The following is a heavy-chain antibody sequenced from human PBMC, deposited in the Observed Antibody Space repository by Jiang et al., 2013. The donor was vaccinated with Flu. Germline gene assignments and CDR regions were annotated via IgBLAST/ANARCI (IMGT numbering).Heavy chain of an antibody. D-gene: IGHD2-21*01. CDR2: TYFDGSA. CDR1: GDSISSSDHY. V-gene: IGHV4-39*07. J-gene: IGHJ4*02. Sequence: SLTCIVSGDSISSSDHYWGLGPPAPREGAGSGIGATYFDGSAYYSPSLESRVTISIDTSKNFFSLRVKSVTAADTAVYFCIRGVNSGPDFWGQGTLVTVS. CDR3: IRGVNSGPDF.